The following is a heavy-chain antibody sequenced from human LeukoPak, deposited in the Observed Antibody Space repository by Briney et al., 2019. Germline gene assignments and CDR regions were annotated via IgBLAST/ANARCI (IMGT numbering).Heavy chain of an antibody. V-gene: IGHV3-11*03. CDR1: GFTFSDYY. D-gene: IGHD6-6*01. Sequence: GGSLRLSCAASGFTFSDYYMNWIRQAPGKGLEWLSYISTSSSYTDYADSVKGRFTISRDNAKNLLYLQMNSLRAEDTAVYYCAGTRQLHAGFDPWGQGTLVTVSS. CDR3: AGTRQLHAGFDP. J-gene: IGHJ5*02. CDR2: ISTSSSYT.